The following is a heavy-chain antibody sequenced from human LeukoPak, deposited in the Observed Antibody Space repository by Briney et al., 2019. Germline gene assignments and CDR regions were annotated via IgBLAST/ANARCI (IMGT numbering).Heavy chain of an antibody. D-gene: IGHD5-12*01. CDR1: GYTFTSYD. J-gene: IGHJ3*02. V-gene: IGHV1-8*01. CDR3: ARGFADSGYDYYAFDI. Sequence: ASVKVSCKASGYTFTSYDINWVRQATGQGLEWMGWMNPNSGNTGYAQKFQGRVTMTRNTSISTAYMELSSPRSEDTAVYYCARGFADSGYDYYAFDIWGQGTMVTVSS. CDR2: MNPNSGNT.